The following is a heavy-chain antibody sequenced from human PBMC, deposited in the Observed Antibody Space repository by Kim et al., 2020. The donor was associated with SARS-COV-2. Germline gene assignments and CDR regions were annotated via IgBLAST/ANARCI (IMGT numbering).Heavy chain of an antibody. CDR2: INHSGST. J-gene: IGHJ3*02. Sequence: SETLSLTCAVYGGSFSGYYWSWIRQPPGKGLEWMGEINHSGSTNYNPSLKSRVTILVDTSKNQFSLKLSSVTAADTAVYYCARRFRGAFDIWGQGTMVTVSS. V-gene: IGHV4-34*01. CDR1: GGSFSGYY. CDR3: ARRFRGAFDI.